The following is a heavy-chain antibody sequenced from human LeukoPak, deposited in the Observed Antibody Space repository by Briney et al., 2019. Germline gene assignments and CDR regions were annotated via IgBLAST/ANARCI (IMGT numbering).Heavy chain of an antibody. CDR3: AREERGYSSSWYTER. Sequence: SETLSLTCTVYGGSISSYYWSWVRQPGGKGMEWIGRIYTSGSTNYNPSLKSRVTMSVDTSKIQFSLMLSSVTAADTAVYYCAREERGYSSSWYTERWGQGTLVTVSS. V-gene: IGHV4-4*07. CDR2: IYTSGST. CDR1: GGSISSYY. J-gene: IGHJ4*02. D-gene: IGHD6-13*01.